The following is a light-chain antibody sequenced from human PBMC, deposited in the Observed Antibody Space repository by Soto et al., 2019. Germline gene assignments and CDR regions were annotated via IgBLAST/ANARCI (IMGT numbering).Light chain of an antibody. Sequence: QSALTQPPSASGSPGQSVTISCTGTSSDVVIYNYVSWYQQHPGKAPKLMIYEVSQRPSGVPDRFSGTKSGNTASLTVSGLQAEDEADYYCSSYAGRDNYVVFGGGTKLTVL. CDR1: SSDVVIYNY. V-gene: IGLV2-8*01. CDR3: SSYAGRDNYVV. CDR2: EVS. J-gene: IGLJ2*01.